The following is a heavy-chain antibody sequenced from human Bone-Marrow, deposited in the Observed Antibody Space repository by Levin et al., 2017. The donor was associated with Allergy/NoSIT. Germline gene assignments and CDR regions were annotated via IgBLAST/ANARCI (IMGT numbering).Heavy chain of an antibody. CDR1: GFTFSNYA. J-gene: IGHJ5*02. Sequence: GESLKISCAASGFTFSNYAMSWVRQAPGKGLEWVSALSDSGDTTYYADSVKGRFTISRDNSKNTLYLQMNSLRAEDTALYYWSKNVADSSWYRWFVPWGQGTLVTVSS. D-gene: IGHD6-13*01. V-gene: IGHV3-23*01. CDR3: SKNVADSSWYRWFVP. CDR2: LSDSGDTT.